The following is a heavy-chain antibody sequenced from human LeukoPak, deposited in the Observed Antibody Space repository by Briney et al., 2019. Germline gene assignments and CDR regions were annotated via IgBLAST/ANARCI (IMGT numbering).Heavy chain of an antibody. CDR2: INWNGGST. CDR1: GFTFDDYG. J-gene: IGHJ4*02. Sequence: PGGSLRLSCAASGFTFDDYGMSWVRQAPGKGLEWVSGINWNGGSTDYADSVKGRFTISRDNGKNSLYLQMNSLRAEDTAVYYCAKEEWLLAVYFDYWGQGTLVTVSS. CDR3: AKEEWLLAVYFDY. D-gene: IGHD3-3*01. V-gene: IGHV3-20*04.